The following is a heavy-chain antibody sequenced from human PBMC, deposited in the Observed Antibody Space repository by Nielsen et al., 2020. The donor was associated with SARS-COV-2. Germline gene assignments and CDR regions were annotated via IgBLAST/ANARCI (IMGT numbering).Heavy chain of an antibody. CDR1: SGSFSGHY. D-gene: IGHD2-2*01. CDR3: ARRNRLASPGAHFDL. V-gene: IGHV4-34*01. J-gene: IGHJ2*01. CDR2: LNHSGGT. Sequence: GSLRLSCAVYSGSFSGHYWTWIRQPPGKGVEWIGELNHSGGTNYKPSLKSRVTILVDASKSQFSLKLSSVTAADTAVYYCARRNRLASPGAHFDLWGRGTLVTVSS.